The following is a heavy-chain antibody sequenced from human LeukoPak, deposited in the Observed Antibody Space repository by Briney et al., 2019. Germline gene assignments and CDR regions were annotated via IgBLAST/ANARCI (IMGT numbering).Heavy chain of an antibody. CDR3: ARRLARRGYGDYCDY. J-gene: IGHJ4*02. Sequence: SETLSLTCTVSGGSISGYYWSWIRQPPGKGLEWIGYIYHSGSTNYNPPLKSRVTISVDTSKNQFSLKLSSVTGADTAVYYCARRLARRGYGDYCDYWGQGTLVTVSS. CDR2: IYHSGST. V-gene: IGHV4-59*08. CDR1: GGSISGYY. D-gene: IGHD4-17*01.